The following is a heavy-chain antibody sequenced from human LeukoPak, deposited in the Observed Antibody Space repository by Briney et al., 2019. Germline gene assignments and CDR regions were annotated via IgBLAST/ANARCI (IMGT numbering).Heavy chain of an antibody. Sequence: SETLSLTCAVYGGSFSGYYWSWIRQPPGKWLEWIGEINHSGSTNYNPSLKSRVTISVDTSKNQFSLKLGSVTAADTAVYYCARGRDYVSYSAFDIWGQGTMVTVSS. CDR2: INHSGST. CDR1: GGSFSGYY. CDR3: ARGRDYVSYSAFDI. V-gene: IGHV4-34*01. D-gene: IGHD3-16*01. J-gene: IGHJ3*02.